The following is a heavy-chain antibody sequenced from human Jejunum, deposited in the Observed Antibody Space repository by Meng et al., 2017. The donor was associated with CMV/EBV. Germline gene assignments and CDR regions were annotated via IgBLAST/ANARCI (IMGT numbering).Heavy chain of an antibody. J-gene: IGHJ1*01. V-gene: IGHV4-39*02. CDR1: GGSRSPKGE. Sequence: TGNVSGGSRSPKGEGGWSRQKRGEGREGIGSLSDVGTSFNNPALRSGVTISADPSKMHFSLKLSSVTAADTAVYYCGAIVARHFLYWGQGILVTVSS. D-gene: IGHD6-6*01. CDR3: GAIVARHFLY. CDR2: LSDVGTS.